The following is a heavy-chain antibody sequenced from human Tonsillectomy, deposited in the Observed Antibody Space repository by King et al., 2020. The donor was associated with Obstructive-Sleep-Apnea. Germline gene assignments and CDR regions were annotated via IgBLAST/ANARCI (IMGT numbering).Heavy chain of an antibody. V-gene: IGHV3-30*18. Sequence: VQLVESGGGVVQPGRSLRLSCAASGFTFSSYGMHWVRQAPGKGLECVALISYDGSNKHYADSVKGRFTISRDNSKNTLYLQMNSLRAEDTAVYYCAKDFSAAATPLSYLYYGMDVWGQGTTVTVSS. CDR3: AKDFSAAATPLSYLYYGMDV. J-gene: IGHJ6*02. D-gene: IGHD6-13*01. CDR2: ISYDGSNK. CDR1: GFTFSSYG.